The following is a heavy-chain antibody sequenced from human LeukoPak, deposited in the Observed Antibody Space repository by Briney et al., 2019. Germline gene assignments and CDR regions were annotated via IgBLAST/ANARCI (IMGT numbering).Heavy chain of an antibody. V-gene: IGHV3-23*01. CDR3: AKDRYDSSIVTTYDY. Sequence: GGSLRLSCAASRFTFSSYAMSWVRQAPGKGLEWVSAISGSGGSTYYADSVKGRFTISRDNSKNTLYLQMNSLRAEDTAVYYCAKDRYDSSIVTTYDYWGQGTLVTVSS. J-gene: IGHJ4*02. D-gene: IGHD3-22*01. CDR1: RFTFSSYA. CDR2: ISGSGGST.